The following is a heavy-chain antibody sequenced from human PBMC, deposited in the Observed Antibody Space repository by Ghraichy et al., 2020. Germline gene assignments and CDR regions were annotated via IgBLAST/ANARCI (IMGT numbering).Heavy chain of an antibody. Sequence: SETLSLTCTVSGGSMSSYYWSWIRQPPGKGLEWIGYIYYTGSTIYNPYLKSRVTISVDTSKNQFSLKLSSVTAADTAVYYCARGRAGLPSYYGMDVWGQGTTVTVSS. CDR2: IYYTGST. CDR3: ARGRAGLPSYYGMDV. V-gene: IGHV4-59*01. J-gene: IGHJ6*02. D-gene: IGHD5-12*01. CDR1: GGSMSSYY.